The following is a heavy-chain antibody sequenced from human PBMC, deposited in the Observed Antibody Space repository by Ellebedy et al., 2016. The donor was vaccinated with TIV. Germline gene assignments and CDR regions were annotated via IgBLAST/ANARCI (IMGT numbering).Heavy chain of an antibody. CDR1: GYTLTELS. D-gene: IGHD4-11*01. Sequence: AASVKVSCKVSGYTLTELSMHWVRQAPGKGLEWMGGFDPEDGETIYAQKFQGRVTMTRDTSTSTVYMELSSLRSEDTAVYYCARSGSVTTVWYYFDYWGQGTLVTVSS. V-gene: IGHV1-24*01. CDR2: FDPEDGET. J-gene: IGHJ4*02. CDR3: ARSGSVTTVWYYFDY.